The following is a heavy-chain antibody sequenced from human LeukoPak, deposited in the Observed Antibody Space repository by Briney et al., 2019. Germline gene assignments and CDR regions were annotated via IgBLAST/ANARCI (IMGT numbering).Heavy chain of an antibody. J-gene: IGHJ6*02. Sequence: GTSVKVSCKASGFTFTSSAMQWVRQARGQRLEWIGWIVVGSGNTNYAQKFQERVTITRDMSTSTAYMELSSLRSEDTAVYYCAAGFMTTTTTFYYYYGMDVWGQGTTATVSS. D-gene: IGHD3-16*01. CDR2: IVVGSGNT. CDR3: AAGFMTTTTTFYYYYGMDV. V-gene: IGHV1-58*02. CDR1: GFTFTSSA.